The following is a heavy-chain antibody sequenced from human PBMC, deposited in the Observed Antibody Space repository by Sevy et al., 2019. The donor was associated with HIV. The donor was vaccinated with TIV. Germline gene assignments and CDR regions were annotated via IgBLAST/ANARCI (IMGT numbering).Heavy chain of an antibody. D-gene: IGHD3-10*01. Sequence: SEILSLTCTVSGASISTYVWTWIRQPPGKGLEWVGYFFYTGNPNYNPSLSSRVTISGDTSKNQFSLTLSSVTAADTAVYYCATGAGVSKSDFWGQGTLVTVSS. J-gene: IGHJ4*02. CDR2: FFYTGNP. V-gene: IGHV4-59*12. CDR1: GASISTYV. CDR3: ATGAGVSKSDF.